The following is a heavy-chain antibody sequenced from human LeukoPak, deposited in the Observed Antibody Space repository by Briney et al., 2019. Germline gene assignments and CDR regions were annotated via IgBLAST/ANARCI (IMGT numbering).Heavy chain of an antibody. V-gene: IGHV3-30*18. CDR1: GFTFSSYG. J-gene: IGHJ4*02. D-gene: IGHD3-22*01. CDR2: ISYDGSNK. Sequence: GGCLRLSCAASGFTFSSYGTHWVRQAPGKGLEWVAVISYDGSNKYYADSVKGRFTISRDNSKNTLYLQMNSLRAEDTAVYYCAKDYGYYYDSSGPTPVGYWGQGTLVTVSS. CDR3: AKDYGYYYDSSGPTPVGY.